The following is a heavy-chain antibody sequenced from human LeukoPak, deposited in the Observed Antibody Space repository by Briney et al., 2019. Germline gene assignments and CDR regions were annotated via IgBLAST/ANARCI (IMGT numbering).Heavy chain of an antibody. CDR1: GFTFSSYW. CDR2: IRQDGGEK. Sequence: GGSLRLSCAVSGFTFSSYWMNWVRQAPGKGLEWVASIRQDGGEKSYVDSVKGRFTISRDNTKNSLYLQINSLRAEDTAVYYCARSYGDYTILAYWGQGTLVTVSS. CDR3: ARSYGDYTILAY. D-gene: IGHD4-17*01. J-gene: IGHJ4*02. V-gene: IGHV3-7*03.